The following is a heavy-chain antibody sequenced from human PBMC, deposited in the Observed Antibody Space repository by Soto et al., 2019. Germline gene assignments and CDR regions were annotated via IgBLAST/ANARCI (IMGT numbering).Heavy chain of an antibody. D-gene: IGHD2-2*01. CDR2: ISYDGSNK. J-gene: IGHJ6*02. CDR3: ARVDCSSTSCYRGDYYYYGMDV. Sequence: QVQLVESGGGVVQPGRSLRLSCAASGFTFSSYAMHWVRQAPGKGLEWVAVISYDGSNKYYADSVKGRFTISRDNSKNTLYLQMNSLRAEDTAVYYCARVDCSSTSCYRGDYYYYGMDVWGQGTTVTVSS. CDR1: GFTFSSYA. V-gene: IGHV3-30-3*01.